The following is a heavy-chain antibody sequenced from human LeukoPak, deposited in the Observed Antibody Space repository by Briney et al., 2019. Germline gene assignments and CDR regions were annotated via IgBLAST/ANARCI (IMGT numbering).Heavy chain of an antibody. J-gene: IGHJ6*02. CDR1: GFTVSSNY. Sequence: GGSLRLSCAASGFTVSSNYMSWVRQAPGKGLEWVSVIYSGGSTYYADCVKGRFIISRDNSKNTLYLQMNRLRADDTAVYYCAREMTVAGYYGMDVWGQGTTVIVSS. D-gene: IGHD6-19*01. CDR2: IYSGGST. V-gene: IGHV3-66*01. CDR3: AREMTVAGYYGMDV.